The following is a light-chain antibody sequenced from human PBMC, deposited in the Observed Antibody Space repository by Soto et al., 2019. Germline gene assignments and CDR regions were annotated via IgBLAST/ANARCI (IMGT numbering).Light chain of an antibody. J-gene: IGKJ5*01. Sequence: EIVMMQSPATLSVSPGERATLSCRASQSVSGDLAWYQQKPGQAPRLLIYGPSTRATGIPARFSGSGSGTEFTLTISGLQSDDFAIYFCQQYKSWPITFGQGTRLEIK. CDR3: QQYKSWPIT. CDR2: GPS. V-gene: IGKV3-15*01. CDR1: QSVSGD.